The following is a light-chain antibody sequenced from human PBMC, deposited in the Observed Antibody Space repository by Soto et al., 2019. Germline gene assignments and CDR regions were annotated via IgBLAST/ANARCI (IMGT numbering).Light chain of an antibody. CDR3: CSYAGSSTYV. J-gene: IGLJ1*01. CDR2: EGS. Sequence: QSVLTQPASVSGSPGQSITISCTGTSSDVGSYNLVSWYQQYPGKAPKLMIYEGSKRPSGVSNRFSGSKSGNTASLTISGLQAEDEADYYCCSYAGSSTYVFGTGTKLTVL. V-gene: IGLV2-23*01. CDR1: SSDVGSYNL.